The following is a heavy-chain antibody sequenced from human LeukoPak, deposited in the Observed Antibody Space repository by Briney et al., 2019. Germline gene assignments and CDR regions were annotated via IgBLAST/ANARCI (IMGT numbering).Heavy chain of an antibody. CDR1: GGSISSSSYY. Sequence: SETLSLTCTVSGGSISSSSYYWGWIRQPPGKGLEWIGSIYYSGSTYYNPSLKSRVTISVDTSKNQFSLKLSSVTAADTAVYYCARFNDYGDYGNWFDPWGQGTLVTVSS. CDR2: IYYSGST. D-gene: IGHD4-17*01. J-gene: IGHJ5*02. CDR3: ARFNDYGDYGNWFDP. V-gene: IGHV4-39*01.